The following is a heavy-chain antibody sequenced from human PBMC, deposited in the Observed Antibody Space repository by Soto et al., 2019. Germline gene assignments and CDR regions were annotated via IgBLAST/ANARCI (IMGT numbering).Heavy chain of an antibody. CDR2: ISAYNGNT. J-gene: IGHJ3*02. Sequence: QVQLVQSGAEVKKPGASVKVSCKASGYTFTSYGISWVRQAPGQGLEWRGWISAYNGNTNYAQKLQGRVTMTTDTSTSTAYMELRSLRSDDTAVYYCARDGEFLEWLPTAGIDDFDIWGQGTMVTVSS. CDR1: GYTFTSYG. D-gene: IGHD3-3*01. V-gene: IGHV1-18*01. CDR3: ARDGEFLEWLPTAGIDDFDI.